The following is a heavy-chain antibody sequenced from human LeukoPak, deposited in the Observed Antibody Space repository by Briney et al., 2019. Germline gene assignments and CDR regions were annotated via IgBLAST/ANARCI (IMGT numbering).Heavy chain of an antibody. Sequence: GRSLRLSCAASGFTFSSYGMHWVRQAPGKGLEWVGCIKSKTDGGTTHYAAPVKGRFTISRDDSKNTLYLQMNSLKTEDTAVYYCTTGNLWFGEPRRGQGTLVTVSS. CDR2: IKSKTDGGTT. J-gene: IGHJ4*02. CDR1: GFTFSSYG. D-gene: IGHD3-10*01. V-gene: IGHV3-15*01. CDR3: TTGNLWFGEPR.